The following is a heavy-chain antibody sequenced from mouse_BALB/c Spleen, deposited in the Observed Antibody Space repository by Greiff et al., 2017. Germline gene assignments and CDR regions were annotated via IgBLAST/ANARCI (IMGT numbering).Heavy chain of an antibody. D-gene: IGHD1-1*01. CDR3: ARDGVYYYGSSYEAMDY. V-gene: IGHV3-6*02. Sequence: EVKLLESGPGLVKPSQSLSLTCSVTGYSITSGYYWNWIRQFPGNKLEWMGYISYDGSNNYNPSLKNRISITRDTSKNQFFLKLNSVTTEDTATYYCARDGVYYYGSSYEAMDYWGQGTSVTVSS. CDR1: GYSITSGYY. CDR2: ISYDGSN. J-gene: IGHJ4*01.